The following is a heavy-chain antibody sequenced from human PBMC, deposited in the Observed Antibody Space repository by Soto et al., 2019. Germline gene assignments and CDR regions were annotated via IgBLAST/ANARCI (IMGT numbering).Heavy chain of an antibody. D-gene: IGHD2-15*01. J-gene: IGHJ5*02. V-gene: IGHV1-18*01. CDR1: GYTFTSYG. Sequence: EASVKVSCKASGYTFTSYGISWVRQAPGQGLEWMGWISAYNGNTNYAQKLQGRVTMTTDTSTSTAYMELRSLRSDDTAVYYCARARGYCSGGSCNPPSRFDPWGQGTLVTVSS. CDR2: ISAYNGNT. CDR3: ARARGYCSGGSCNPPSRFDP.